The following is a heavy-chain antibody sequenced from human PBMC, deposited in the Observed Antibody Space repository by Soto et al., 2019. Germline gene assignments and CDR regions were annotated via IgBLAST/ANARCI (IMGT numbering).Heavy chain of an antibody. CDR3: ARDFKESQYYYYCMDV. Sequence: EVQLVESGGGLVKPGGSLRLSCVVSGFTFSSYSMNWVRQAPGKGLEWVSSISSSSIYTYYADSVKGRITISRDNAKNSVYLQMNSLRAEDTAVYYCARDFKESQYYYYCMDVWGKGTTVTVSS. CDR2: ISSSSIYT. V-gene: IGHV3-21*06. D-gene: IGHD3-10*01. CDR1: GFTFSSYS. J-gene: IGHJ6*03.